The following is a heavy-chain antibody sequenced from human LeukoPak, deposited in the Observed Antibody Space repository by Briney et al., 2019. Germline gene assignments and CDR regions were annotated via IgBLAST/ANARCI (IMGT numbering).Heavy chain of an antibody. J-gene: IGHJ4*02. D-gene: IGHD2-21*01. Sequence: GGSLRLSCAASGFNFDEYTMHWVRQAPGKGLEWVSLINRLDVRQYGDSVKGRFTISRDNSKSSLYLQMNSLRTEDTAFYYCAKEIRCGRPNGLVFGSWGQGTLVTVSS. CDR3: AKEIRCGRPNGLVFGS. CDR1: GFNFDEYT. V-gene: IGHV3-43*01. CDR2: INRLDVR.